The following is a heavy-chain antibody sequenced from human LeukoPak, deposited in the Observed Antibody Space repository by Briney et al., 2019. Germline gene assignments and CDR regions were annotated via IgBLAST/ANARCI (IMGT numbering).Heavy chain of an antibody. D-gene: IGHD6-13*01. CDR3: AKSPAGSSWPSIDY. Sequence: GGSLRLSCAASGFTFSGYAMSWVRQTPGKGLECVAPISGSGGSTYYADSVRGRFTVSRDNSKNMLYLQMNSLRVEDTAVYYCAKSPAGSSWPSIDYWGQGTLVAVSS. CDR1: GFTFSGYA. V-gene: IGHV3-23*01. CDR2: ISGSGGST. J-gene: IGHJ4*02.